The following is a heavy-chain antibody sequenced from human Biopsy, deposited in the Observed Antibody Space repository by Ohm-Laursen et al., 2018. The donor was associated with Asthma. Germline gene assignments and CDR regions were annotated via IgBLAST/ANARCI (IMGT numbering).Heavy chain of an antibody. Sequence: SVKVSCKVPGGTFSNFAISWVRQAPGQGLEWLGGIMTFFGTTDYAQKFQGRVTITADESTSTAYMEVTSLRSEDTAIYYCARCQVGYSSGWSLLLKKIYYSGMDVWGQGTAVTVSS. J-gene: IGHJ6*02. CDR3: ARCQVGYSSGWSLLLKKIYYSGMDV. V-gene: IGHV1-69*13. D-gene: IGHD6-19*01. CDR1: GGTFSNFA. CDR2: IMTFFGTT.